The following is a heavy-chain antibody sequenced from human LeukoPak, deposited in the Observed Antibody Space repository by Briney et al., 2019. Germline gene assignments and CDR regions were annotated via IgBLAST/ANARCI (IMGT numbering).Heavy chain of an antibody. Sequence: PSETLSLTCAVSGDSVSSSSYFWGWIRQPPGKGLEWIGSLYSSGSTYSNPSLKSRFTISLDNSKNQFVLKLTSVTAADTAVYYCAGGSRGYQEAFDYWGQGTLVPVSS. CDR1: GDSVSSSSYF. CDR3: AGGSRGYQEAFDY. J-gene: IGHJ4*02. CDR2: LYSSGST. D-gene: IGHD3-22*01. V-gene: IGHV4-39*06.